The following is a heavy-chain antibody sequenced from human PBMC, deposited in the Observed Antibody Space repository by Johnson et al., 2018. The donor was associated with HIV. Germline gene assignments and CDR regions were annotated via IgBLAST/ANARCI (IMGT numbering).Heavy chain of an antibody. D-gene: IGHD6-19*01. CDR3: ARDREYGLAWGWALDI. Sequence: QVQLVESGGGVVQPGRSLRLSCAASGFTFSSYAMHWVRQAPGKGLEWVAVISYDGSNKYYADSVKGRFTISRDNSKNTLYLQTNRLRAEDTAVYYCARDREYGLAWGWALDIWGQGTMVTVSS. CDR2: ISYDGSNK. CDR1: GFTFSSYA. V-gene: IGHV3-30-3*01. J-gene: IGHJ3*02.